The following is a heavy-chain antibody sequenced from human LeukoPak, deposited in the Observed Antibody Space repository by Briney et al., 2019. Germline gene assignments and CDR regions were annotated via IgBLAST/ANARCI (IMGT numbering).Heavy chain of an antibody. CDR3: ARELRTDAFDI. Sequence: PGGSLRLSCAASGFTFSSYGMHWVRQAPGKGLEWVAVIWYDGSSKYYADSVKGRFTISRDNSKNTLYLQMNSLRAEDTAVYYCARELRTDAFDIWGQGTMVTVSS. CDR2: IWYDGSSK. J-gene: IGHJ3*02. V-gene: IGHV3-33*01. D-gene: IGHD3-10*01. CDR1: GFTFSSYG.